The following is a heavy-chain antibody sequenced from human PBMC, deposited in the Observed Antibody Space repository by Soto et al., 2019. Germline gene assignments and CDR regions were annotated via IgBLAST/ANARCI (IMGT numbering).Heavy chain of an antibody. CDR3: ARDQITGVSFDS. Sequence: QVQLPESGPGLVKPSQTLSLTCTVSGGSISSGDYYWSWIRQPPGKGLEWIGYIYYSGSTYYNPSLKSRVTISVDTSKNQVSLKLSSVTAADTAVYYWARDQITGVSFDSWGQGTMVTVSS. CDR2: IYYSGST. V-gene: IGHV4-30-4*01. CDR1: GGSISSGDYY. J-gene: IGHJ3*02. D-gene: IGHD7-27*01.